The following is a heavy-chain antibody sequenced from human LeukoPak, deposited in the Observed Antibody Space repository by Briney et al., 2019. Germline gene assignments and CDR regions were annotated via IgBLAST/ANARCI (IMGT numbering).Heavy chain of an antibody. D-gene: IGHD3-10*01. CDR3: ARDYGSGSDY. Sequence: SETLSLTCTVSGGSISSYYWSWIRQPPGKGLEWIGYIYYSGSTNYNPSLKSRVTISVDTSKNQFSLKLSSVTAADTGVYYCARDYGSGSDYWGQGTLVTVSS. J-gene: IGHJ4*02. CDR2: IYYSGST. CDR1: GGSISSYY. V-gene: IGHV4-59*08.